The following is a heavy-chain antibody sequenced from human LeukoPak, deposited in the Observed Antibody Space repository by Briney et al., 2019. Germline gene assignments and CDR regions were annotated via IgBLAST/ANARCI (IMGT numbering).Heavy chain of an antibody. J-gene: IGHJ4*02. CDR3: ARDLKPGYYDSSGKLNYFDY. CDR1: GYTFTSYG. Sequence: ASVKVSCKASGYTFTSYGISWVRQAPGQGLEWMGWISAYNGNTNYAQKLQGRVTMTTDTSTSTAYMELRRLRSDDTAVYYCARDLKPGYYDSSGKLNYFDYWGQGTLVTVSS. V-gene: IGHV1-18*01. CDR2: ISAYNGNT. D-gene: IGHD3-22*01.